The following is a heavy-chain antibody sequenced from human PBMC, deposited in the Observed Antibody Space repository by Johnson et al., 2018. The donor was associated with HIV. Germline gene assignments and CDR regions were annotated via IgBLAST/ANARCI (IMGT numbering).Heavy chain of an antibody. CDR3: ARELEFGDLRKNDAFDI. V-gene: IGHV3-33*01. CDR1: GFTFSSYG. CDR2: IWYDGSNK. Sequence: QMLLVESGGGVVQPGRSLRLSCAASGFTFSSYGMHWVRQAPGKGLEWVAVIWYDGSNKYYADSVKGRCTISRDNSKNTLYLQMNSLRAEDKAVYYCARELEFGDLRKNDAFDIWGQGTMVTVSS. D-gene: IGHD4-17*01. J-gene: IGHJ3*02.